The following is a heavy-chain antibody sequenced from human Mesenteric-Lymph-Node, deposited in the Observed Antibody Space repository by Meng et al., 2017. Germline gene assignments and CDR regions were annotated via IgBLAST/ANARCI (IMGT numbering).Heavy chain of an antibody. CDR2: IYHSGIT. CDR3: ARDPTGGEDHQRV. CDR1: GGSFSGYY. V-gene: IGHV4-34*01. Sequence: VQLQQWGEGLLKPSGTLSLTCAVYGGSFSGYYWSWIRQPPGKGLEWIGKIYHSGITIYNPSLKSRVTMSVDNSKNQFSLKLNSMTAADTAVYYCARDPTGGEDHQRVWGQGTLVTVSS. D-gene: IGHD1-14*01. J-gene: IGHJ4*02.